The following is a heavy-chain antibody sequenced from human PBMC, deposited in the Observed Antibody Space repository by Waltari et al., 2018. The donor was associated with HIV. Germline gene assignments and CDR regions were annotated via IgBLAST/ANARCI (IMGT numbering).Heavy chain of an antibody. V-gene: IGHV4-39*01. CDR1: GGSISSTNFY. Sequence: QLQLQESGPGLVKPSETLSLTCTVPGGSISSTNFYWGWIRQPPGGGLQWVGSLYYTGDTYSSPSLKSRVTISADTSKIQFSLKLGSVTAADTAVYYCAGWSVGFDIWGQGTGVTVSS. CDR3: AGWSVGFDI. J-gene: IGHJ3*02. CDR2: LYYTGDT.